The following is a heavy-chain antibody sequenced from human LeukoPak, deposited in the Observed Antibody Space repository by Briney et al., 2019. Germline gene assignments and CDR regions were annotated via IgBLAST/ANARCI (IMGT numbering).Heavy chain of an antibody. CDR2: ISDSGNT. CDR1: GFTFSSYA. J-gene: IGHJ4*02. CDR3: AKAPVTTCRGAYCYPFDY. D-gene: IGHD2-21*01. Sequence: PGGSLRLSCAASGFTFSSYAMSWVRQAPGKGLEWVSAISDSGNTYHADSVKGRFTISRDSSKNTLLLQMNRLRPEDAAVYYCAKAPVTTCRGAYCYPFDYWGQGTLVTVSP. V-gene: IGHV3-23*01.